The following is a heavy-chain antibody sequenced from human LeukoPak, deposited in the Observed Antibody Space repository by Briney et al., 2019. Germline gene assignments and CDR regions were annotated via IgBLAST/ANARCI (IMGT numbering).Heavy chain of an antibody. J-gene: IGHJ4*02. D-gene: IGHD5-24*01. CDR3: AREEIGRPQRSYYY. Sequence: ASVKVSCKASGYTFTGYYMHWVRQGPGQGLEWMGRINPNSGGTNYAQKFQGRVTMTRDTSISTAYMELSRLRSDDTAVYYCAREEIGRPQRSYYYWGQGTLVTVSS. V-gene: IGHV1-2*06. CDR1: GYTFTGYY. CDR2: INPNSGGT.